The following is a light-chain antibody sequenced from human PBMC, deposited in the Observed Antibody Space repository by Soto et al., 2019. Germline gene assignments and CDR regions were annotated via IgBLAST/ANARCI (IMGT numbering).Light chain of an antibody. V-gene: IGKV3-15*01. J-gene: IGKJ1*01. CDR2: GAS. CDR1: QSVSRY. CDR3: HQYKNWPWT. Sequence: EIVMTQSPASLSVSPGERVTLSCTTSQSVSRYLAWYQQIPGQAPRLLIHGASTGAIGVPDRFSGSGSGTDFTLTISTLQSEDSAVYYCHQYKNWPWTFGQGTKVDIK.